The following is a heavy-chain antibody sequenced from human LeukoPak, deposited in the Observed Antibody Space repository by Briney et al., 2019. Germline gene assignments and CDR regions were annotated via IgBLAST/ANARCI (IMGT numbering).Heavy chain of an antibody. V-gene: IGHV1-46*01. Sequence: ASVKVSCKASGYTFANYYMHWVRQAPGQGLEWMGIISPSGGRTTYTQKFQGRVTMTRDTSTSTVYMELSSLRSEDTAVYYCARIKSLDDYGMDVWGQGTTVTVSS. CDR1: GYTFANYY. CDR2: ISPSGGRT. D-gene: IGHD3-9*01. J-gene: IGHJ6*02. CDR3: ARIKSLDDYGMDV.